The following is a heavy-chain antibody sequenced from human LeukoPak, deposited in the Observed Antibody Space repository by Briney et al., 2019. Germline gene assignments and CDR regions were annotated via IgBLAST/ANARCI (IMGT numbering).Heavy chain of an antibody. J-gene: IGHJ4*02. V-gene: IGHV3-21*01. Sequence: GGSLRLSCAASGFTFSSYSMNWVRQAPGKGLEWVSSISSSSSYIYYADSVKGRFTISRDNAKNSLYLQMNSLRAEDTAVYYCAREDIAAAGRPDYWGQGTLVTVSS. CDR3: AREDIAAAGRPDY. CDR2: ISSSSSYI. D-gene: IGHD6-13*01. CDR1: GFTFSSYS.